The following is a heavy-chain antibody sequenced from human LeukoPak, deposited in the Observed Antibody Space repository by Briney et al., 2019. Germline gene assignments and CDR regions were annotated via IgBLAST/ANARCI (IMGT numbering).Heavy chain of an antibody. J-gene: IGHJ4*02. CDR2: ITYDGSNK. D-gene: IGHD5-18*01. CDR3: AGDQGYSYGHSFDY. V-gene: IGHV3-30-3*01. CDR1: GFTYSSHN. Sequence: PGRSLRLSCAASGFTYSSHNMHWVRQAPGKGLEWVALITYDGSNKYYADSVKGRFTISRDNSKNTLYVQMNSLRAEDTAVYYCAGDQGYSYGHSFDYWGQGTLVTVSS.